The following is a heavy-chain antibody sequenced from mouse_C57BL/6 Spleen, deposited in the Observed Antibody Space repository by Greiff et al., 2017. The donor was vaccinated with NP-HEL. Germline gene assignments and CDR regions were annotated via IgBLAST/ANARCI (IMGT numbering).Heavy chain of an antibody. CDR1: GYAFSSSW. J-gene: IGHJ2*01. Sequence: QVQLQQSGPELVKPGASVKISCKASGYAFSSSWMNWVKQRPGKGLEWIGRIYPGDGDTNYNGKFKGKATLTADKSSSTAYMQLSSLTSEDSAVCFCARFPYGKSFDYWGQGTTLTVSS. D-gene: IGHD1-1*01. CDR3: ARFPYGKSFDY. CDR2: IYPGDGDT. V-gene: IGHV1-82*01.